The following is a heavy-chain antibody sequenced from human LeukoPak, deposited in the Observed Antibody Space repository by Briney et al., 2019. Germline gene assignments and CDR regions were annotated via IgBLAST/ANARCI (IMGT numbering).Heavy chain of an antibody. CDR2: IYTSGST. J-gene: IGHJ4*02. D-gene: IGHD3-22*01. CDR3: ARRDYYDSSGYDY. CDR1: GGSISGYY. V-gene: IGHV4-4*07. Sequence: PSETLSLTCTVSGGSISGYYWSWIRQPAGKGLEWIGRIYTSGSTNYNPPLKSRVTMSVDTSKNQFSLKLSSVTAADTAVYYCARRDYYDSSGYDYWGQGTLVTVSS.